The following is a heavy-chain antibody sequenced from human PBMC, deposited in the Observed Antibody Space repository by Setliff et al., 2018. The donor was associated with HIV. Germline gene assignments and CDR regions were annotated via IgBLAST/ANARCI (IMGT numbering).Heavy chain of an antibody. J-gene: IGHJ3*02. V-gene: IGHV3-23*01. Sequence: GGSLRLSCAASGFSFSIYDMSWVRQAPGKGLEWVSGISGSGINTYYADSVKCRFTISRDNSKNTLYLQMNSLRAEDTAVYYCAKDDVPRDFDIWGQGTMVTVSS. CDR2: ISGSGINT. CDR3: AKDDVPRDFDI. CDR1: GFSFSIYD.